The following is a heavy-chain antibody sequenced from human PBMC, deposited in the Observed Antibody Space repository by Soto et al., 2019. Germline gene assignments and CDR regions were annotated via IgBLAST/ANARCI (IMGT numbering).Heavy chain of an antibody. CDR3: AKDPDYPRDQFHY. Sequence: LRLSCAASVFTCTYCAFSWVRQAPGKGLEWVSAISANGQGIYYADSVRGRFTISRDNSKNTVFLHMDSLRAEDTAVYYRAKDPDYPRDQFHYSGQGTLVTVSS. J-gene: IGHJ4*02. CDR1: VFTCTYCA. V-gene: IGHV3-23*01. CDR2: ISANGQGI. D-gene: IGHD2-2*01.